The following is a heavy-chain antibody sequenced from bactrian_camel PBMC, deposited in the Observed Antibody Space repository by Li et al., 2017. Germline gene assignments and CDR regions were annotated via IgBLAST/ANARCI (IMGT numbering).Heavy chain of an antibody. J-gene: IGHJ4*01. CDR2: VNTDGST. Sequence: HVQLVESGGGSVQAGGSLRLSCTASGFVFDDFYVAWYRQSPGNECDLVSAVNTDGSTFYDDSVKGRFTISRDSAQNILYLQMNDLKPEATGVYYCAADRWRQPCGHSDVGWYWSGPGTQVTVS. D-gene: IGHD6*01. V-gene: IGHV3S53*01. CDR1: GFVFDDFY.